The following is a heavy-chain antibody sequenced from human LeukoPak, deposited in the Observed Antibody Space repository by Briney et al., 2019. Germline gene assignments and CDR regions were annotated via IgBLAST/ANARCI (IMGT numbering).Heavy chain of an antibody. CDR3: ARGRTTVVTLGGY. CDR2: IKQDGSGK. V-gene: IGHV3-7*01. Sequence: PGGSLRLSCAASGFTFSSYSMSWVRQAPGKGLEWVANIKQDGSGKYYVDSVKGRFTISRDNAKNSLYLQMNSLRVEDTAVYYCARGRTTVVTLGGYWGQGTLVTVSS. CDR1: GFTFSSYS. D-gene: IGHD4-23*01. J-gene: IGHJ4*02.